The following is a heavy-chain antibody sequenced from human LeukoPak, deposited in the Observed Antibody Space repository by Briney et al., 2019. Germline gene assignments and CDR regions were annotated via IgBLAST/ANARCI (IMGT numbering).Heavy chain of an antibody. V-gene: IGHV4-59*08. Sequence: SETLSLTCTVSGGSISSYYWSWIRQPPGKGLEWIGYIYYSGSTNYSPSLKSRVTISVDTSKNQFSLKLSSVTAADTAVYYCARGVLLWFGEHDAFDIWGQGTMVTVSS. CDR1: GGSISSYY. CDR3: ARGVLLWFGEHDAFDI. CDR2: IYYSGST. D-gene: IGHD3-10*01. J-gene: IGHJ3*02.